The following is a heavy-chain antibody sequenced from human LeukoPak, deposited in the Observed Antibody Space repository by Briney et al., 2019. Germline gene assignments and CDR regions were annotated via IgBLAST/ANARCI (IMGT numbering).Heavy chain of an antibody. CDR3: AKVRRFAEYFQH. Sequence: PGGSLRLSCAASGFTFSSYSMNWVRQAPGKGLEWVAFIRYDGSNKYYADSVKGRFTISRDNSKNTLYLQMNSLRAEDTAVYYCAKVRRFAEYFQHWGQGTLVTVSS. CDR1: GFTFSSYS. D-gene: IGHD3-16*01. J-gene: IGHJ1*01. CDR2: IRYDGSNK. V-gene: IGHV3-30*02.